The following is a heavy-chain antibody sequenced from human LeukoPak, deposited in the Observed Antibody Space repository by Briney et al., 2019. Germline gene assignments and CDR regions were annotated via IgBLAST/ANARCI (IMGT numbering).Heavy chain of an antibody. CDR2: INPNSGGT. D-gene: IGHD5-18*01. Sequence: ASVKVSCKASGYXFTGYYIHWVRQAPGQGLEWMGWINPNSGGTNYAQKFQGRVTMTRDTSISTAYMELSRLRSDDTAVYYCARGGMGIQLWPFDYWGQGTLVTVSS. CDR3: ARGGMGIQLWPFDY. CDR1: GYXFTGYY. V-gene: IGHV1-2*02. J-gene: IGHJ4*02.